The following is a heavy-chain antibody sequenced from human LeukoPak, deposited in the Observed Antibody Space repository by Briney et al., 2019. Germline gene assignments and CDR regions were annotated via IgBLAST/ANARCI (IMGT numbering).Heavy chain of an antibody. CDR3: AKEKLSYCGDDCYDIFDY. CDR2: ISGSGGST. CDR1: GFTFSSYA. D-gene: IGHD2-21*02. Sequence: GGSLRLSCAASGFTFSSYAMSWVRQAPGKGLEWVSAISGSGGSTYYADSVKGRFTISRDNSKNTLYLQMNSLRAEDTAVYYCAKEKLSYCGDDCYDIFDYWGQGTLVTVSS. V-gene: IGHV3-23*01. J-gene: IGHJ4*02.